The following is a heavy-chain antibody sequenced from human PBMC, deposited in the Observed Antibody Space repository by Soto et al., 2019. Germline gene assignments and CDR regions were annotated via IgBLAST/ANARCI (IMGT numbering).Heavy chain of an antibody. Sequence: GASVKVSCKASGYTFTGYYMHWVRQAPGQGLEWMGWINPNSGGTNYAQKFQGRVTMTRNTSISTAYMELSRLRSDDTAVYYCARVSGGSVAALVWGQGNLVTVSS. J-gene: IGHJ4*02. CDR1: GYTFTGYY. CDR2: INPNSGGT. CDR3: ARVSGGSVAALV. D-gene: IGHD6-19*01. V-gene: IGHV1-2*02.